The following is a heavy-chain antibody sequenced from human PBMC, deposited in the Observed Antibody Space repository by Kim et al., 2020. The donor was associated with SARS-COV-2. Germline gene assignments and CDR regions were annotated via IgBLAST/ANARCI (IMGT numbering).Heavy chain of an antibody. CDR2: ISGSGGST. D-gene: IGHD6-13*01. Sequence: GGSLRLSCAASGFTFSSYAMSWVRQAPGKGLEWVSAISGSGGSTYYADSVKGRFTISRDNSKNTLYLQMNSLRAEDTAVYYCANDKSSSGGHFDYWGQGTLVTVSS. CDR1: GFTFSSYA. V-gene: IGHV3-23*01. CDR3: ANDKSSSGGHFDY. J-gene: IGHJ4*02.